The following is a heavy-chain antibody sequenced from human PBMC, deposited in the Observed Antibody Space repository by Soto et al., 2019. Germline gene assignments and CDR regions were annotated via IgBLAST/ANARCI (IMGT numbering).Heavy chain of an antibody. CDR3: ARDRDAYCSNGVCSGPYFDY. Sequence: GGSLRLSCAASGFTFSSYAMSWVRQAPGKGPEWVSAMSGSGDNTYYADSVKGRFTISRDNAKNSLYLQMNSLRDEDTAVYYCARDRDAYCSNGVCSGPYFDYWGRGTLVTVSS. D-gene: IGHD2-8*01. V-gene: IGHV3-23*01. CDR1: GFTFSSYA. J-gene: IGHJ4*02. CDR2: MSGSGDNT.